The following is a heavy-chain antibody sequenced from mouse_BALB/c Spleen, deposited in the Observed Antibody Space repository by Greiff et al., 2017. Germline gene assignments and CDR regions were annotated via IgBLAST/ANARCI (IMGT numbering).Heavy chain of an antibody. CDR3: ARRTTVVDGDYYAMDY. CDR1: GYSITSGYY. J-gene: IGHJ4*01. V-gene: IGHV3-6*02. D-gene: IGHD1-1*01. Sequence: DVKLQESGPGLVKPSQSLSLTCSVTGYSITSGYYWNWIRQFPGNKLEWMGYISYDGSNNYNPSLKNRISITRDTSKNQFFLKLNSVTTEDTATYYCARRTTVVDGDYYAMDYWGQGTSVTVSS. CDR2: ISYDGSN.